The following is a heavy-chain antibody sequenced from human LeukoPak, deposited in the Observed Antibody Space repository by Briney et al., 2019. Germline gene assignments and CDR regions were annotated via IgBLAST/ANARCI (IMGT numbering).Heavy chain of an antibody. CDR3: ARGELKYYYDSSGYYNPPFDY. D-gene: IGHD3-22*01. CDR2: MNPNSGNT. Sequence: GASVKVSCKASGYTFTSYGISWVRQAPGQGLEWMGWMNPNSGNTGYAQKFQGRVTMTRNTSISTAYMELSSLRSEDTAVYYCARGELKYYYDSSGYYNPPFDYWGQGTLVTVSS. J-gene: IGHJ4*02. CDR1: GYTFTSYG. V-gene: IGHV1-8*02.